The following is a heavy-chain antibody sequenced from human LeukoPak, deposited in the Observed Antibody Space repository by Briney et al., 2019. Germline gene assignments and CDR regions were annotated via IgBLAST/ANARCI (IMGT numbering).Heavy chain of an antibody. CDR3: VRNLAVAGTCFDS. Sequence: GGSLRLSCAASGFTFRNYWMSWVRQAPGTGLEWVANMKQDGSDRNYVTSVRGRFTISRGNAESSLYLQMNSLRAEDTAVYYCVRNLAVAGTCFDSWGQGTLVTVSS. V-gene: IGHV3-7*03. D-gene: IGHD6-19*01. J-gene: IGHJ4*02. CDR2: MKQDGSDR. CDR1: GFTFRNYW.